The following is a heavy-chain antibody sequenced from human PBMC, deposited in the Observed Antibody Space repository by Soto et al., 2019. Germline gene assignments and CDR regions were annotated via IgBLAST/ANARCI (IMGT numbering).Heavy chain of an antibody. D-gene: IGHD3-9*01. J-gene: IGHJ4*02. Sequence: QVQLVESGGGVVQPGRSLRLSCAASGFTFSSYAMHWVRQAPGKGLEWVAVISYDGSNKYYADSVKGRFTISRDNSKNTLYLQMNSLRAEDTAVYYCARDAYFDWLLGALTPDYWGQGTLVTVSS. CDR1: GFTFSSYA. V-gene: IGHV3-30-3*01. CDR2: ISYDGSNK. CDR3: ARDAYFDWLLGALTPDY.